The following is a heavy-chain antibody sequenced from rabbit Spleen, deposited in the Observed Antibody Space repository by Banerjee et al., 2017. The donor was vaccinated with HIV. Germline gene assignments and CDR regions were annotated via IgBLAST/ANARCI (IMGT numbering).Heavy chain of an antibody. J-gene: IGHJ6*01. Sequence: EQLEESGGGLVQPEGSLTLTCKASGVSFSDKDVMCWVRQAPGKGLEWIACIEGGSSTFSYFASWAKGRFTISKTSSTTVTLQMTSLTAADTATYFCARDTSSSFSSYGMDLWGQGTLVTVS. D-gene: IGHD1-1*01. CDR3: ARDTSSSFSSYGMDL. V-gene: IGHV1S45*01. CDR1: GVSFSDKDV. CDR2: IEGGSSTFS.